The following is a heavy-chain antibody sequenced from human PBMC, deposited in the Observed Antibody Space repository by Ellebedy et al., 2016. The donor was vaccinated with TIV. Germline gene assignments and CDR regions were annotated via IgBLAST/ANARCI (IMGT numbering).Heavy chain of an antibody. Sequence: GESLKISCAASGFTFSSYSMNWVRQAPGKGLEWVSSISDRSTYIYYAASVKGRFTISRDNAKNTLYLQMNSLRAEDTAVYYCARVTTLATGTGYYFDYWGQGTLVTVSS. CDR2: ISDRSTYI. J-gene: IGHJ4*02. CDR3: ARVTTLATGTGYYFDY. V-gene: IGHV3-21*01. CDR1: GFTFSSYS. D-gene: IGHD4-17*01.